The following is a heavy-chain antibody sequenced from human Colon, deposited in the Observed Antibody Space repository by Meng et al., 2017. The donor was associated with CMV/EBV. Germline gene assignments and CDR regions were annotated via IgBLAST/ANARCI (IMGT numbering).Heavy chain of an antibody. Sequence: GGSLRLSCEGSGFTFSDFEMNWVRQAPGKGLEWISQISSTGSTIYYADSVKGRFTMSRDDSKNTLHLQMNSLRLEDTAVYYCARDMYYFESSGSYWGQGTLVTVSS. CDR2: ISSTGSTI. V-gene: IGHV3-48*03. J-gene: IGHJ4*02. CDR1: GFTFSDFE. D-gene: IGHD3-22*01. CDR3: ARDMYYFESSGSY.